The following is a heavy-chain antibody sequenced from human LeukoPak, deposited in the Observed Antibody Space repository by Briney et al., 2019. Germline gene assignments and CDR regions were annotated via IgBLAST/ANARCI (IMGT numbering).Heavy chain of an antibody. J-gene: IGHJ6*03. V-gene: IGHV3-43*01. CDR2: ISGNGAVT. D-gene: IGHD1-1*01. CDR1: GLIFDDYT. CDR3: AREGTRVYYYMDV. Sequence: GGSLRLSCAASGLIFDDYTMHWVRQAPGKGLEWVSLISGNGAVTKYADSVKGRFTISRDNAKNSLYLQMNSLRAEGTALYYCAREGTRVYYYMDVWGKGTTVTVSS.